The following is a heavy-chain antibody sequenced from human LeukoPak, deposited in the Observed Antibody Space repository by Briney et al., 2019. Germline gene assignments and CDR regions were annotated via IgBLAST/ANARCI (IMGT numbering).Heavy chain of an antibody. V-gene: IGHV5-51*01. CDR1: GYSFSSNW. Sequence: GESLQISSKGSGYSFSSNWIGWVRQVPGKGMEWMGIIYPGDCDIRYSPSFQGLVTISADTSISTAYLQWSSLKASDTAMYYCTRPEGVPYSFDYWGQGTLVTVSS. CDR2: IYPGDCDI. D-gene: IGHD3-10*01. J-gene: IGHJ4*02. CDR3: TRPEGVPYSFDY.